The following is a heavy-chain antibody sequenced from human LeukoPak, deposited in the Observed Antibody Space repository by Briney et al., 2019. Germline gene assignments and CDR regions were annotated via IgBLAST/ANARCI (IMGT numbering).Heavy chain of an antibody. CDR3: ARGGGVNYYGSGLFDY. V-gene: IGHV1-18*01. J-gene: IGHJ4*02. CDR1: GYTFTSYG. Sequence: ASVKVSCKASGYTFTSYGISWVRQAPGQGLEWMGWISAYNGNTNYARKLQGRVTMTTDTSTSTAYMELRSLRSDDTAVYYCARGGGVNYYGSGLFDYWGQGTLVTVSS. CDR2: ISAYNGNT. D-gene: IGHD3-10*01.